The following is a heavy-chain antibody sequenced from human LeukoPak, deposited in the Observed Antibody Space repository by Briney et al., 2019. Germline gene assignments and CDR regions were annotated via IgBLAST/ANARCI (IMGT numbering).Heavy chain of an antibody. CDR3: ARERRLNYGGNSVGWFDP. D-gene: IGHD4-23*01. CDR2: IYYSGST. J-gene: IGHJ5*02. V-gene: IGHV4-31*03. Sequence: SETLSLTCTVSGGSISSGDYYWSWIRQHPGKGLEWIGYIYYSGSTYYNPSLKSRVTISVDTSKNQFSLKLSSVTAADTAVYYCARERRLNYGGNSVGWFDPWGQGTLVTVSS. CDR1: GGSISSGDYY.